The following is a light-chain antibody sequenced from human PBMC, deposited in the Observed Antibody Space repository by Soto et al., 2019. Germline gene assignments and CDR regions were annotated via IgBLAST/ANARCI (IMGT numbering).Light chain of an antibody. CDR1: QAINTY. J-gene: IGKJ5*01. CDR3: QQLNSFPFI. V-gene: IGKV1-9*01. Sequence: DIQLTQSPSFLSASVGDRVTITCRASQAINTYLAWYQQKPGKAPKLLIYAASLLQSGVPSRFSGSGSGTEFTLIISCLQPEDFASYYCQQLNSFPFIFGQGTQLEIK. CDR2: AAS.